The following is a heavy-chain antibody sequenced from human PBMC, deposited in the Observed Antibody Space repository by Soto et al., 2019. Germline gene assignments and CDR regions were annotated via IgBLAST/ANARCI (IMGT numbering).Heavy chain of an antibody. V-gene: IGHV3-33*01. CDR2: IWYDGSNK. CDR1: GLSFCSYG. J-gene: IGHJ4*02. Sequence: PGGSLWLACAAWGLSFCSYGMHCVRQAPGKGLEWVANIWYDGSNKYFADSVKGRFTISRDNSKNTLSRQMNSLRAEDTAVEYWARKDRVTSFDYWGQGTLATV. D-gene: IGHD5-12*01. CDR3: ARKDRVTSFDY.